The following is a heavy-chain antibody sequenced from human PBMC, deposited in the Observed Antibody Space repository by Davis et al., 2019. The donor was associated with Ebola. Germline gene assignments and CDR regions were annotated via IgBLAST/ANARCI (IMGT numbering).Heavy chain of an antibody. CDR2: VHGGNGNT. J-gene: IGHJ4*02. Sequence: ASVKVSCKASGFTLTKYAIHWVRQAPGQRLEWMGWVHGGNGNTKYSQRFQGRVTITTDTSASTVYLDLTSLRSEDTAVFYCARASFGYNSGWYADYWGPGSLVTVSS. D-gene: IGHD6-19*01. V-gene: IGHV1-3*01. CDR1: GFTLTKYA. CDR3: ARASFGYNSGWYADY.